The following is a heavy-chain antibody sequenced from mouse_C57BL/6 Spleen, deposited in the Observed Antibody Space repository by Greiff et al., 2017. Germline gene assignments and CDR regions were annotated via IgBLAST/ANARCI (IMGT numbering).Heavy chain of an antibody. V-gene: IGHV1-55*01. D-gene: IGHD2-3*01. CDR3: ARLSGYYQYYYAMDY. CDR1: GYTFTSYW. Sequence: QVQLQQSGAELVKPGASVKMSCKASGYTFTSYWITWVKQRPGQGLEWIGDIYPGSGSTNYNEKFKSKATLTVDTSSSTAYMQLSSLTSEDSAVYYCARLSGYYQYYYAMDYWGQGTSVTVSS. CDR2: IYPGSGST. J-gene: IGHJ4*01.